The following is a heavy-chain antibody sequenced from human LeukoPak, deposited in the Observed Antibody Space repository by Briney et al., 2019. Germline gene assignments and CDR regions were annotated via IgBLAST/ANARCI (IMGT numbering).Heavy chain of an antibody. CDR3: AKIRPPAYDI. CDR1: AFTFSNYA. J-gene: IGHJ3*02. D-gene: IGHD3-3*02. V-gene: IGHV3-30*02. CDR2: IRYDGSNK. Sequence: GGSLRLSCAVSAFTFSNYAMHWVRQAPGKGLEWVAFIRYDGSNKYYADSVKGRFTISRDNSKNTLYLQMNSLRAEDTAVYYCAKIRPPAYDIWGQGTMVTVSS.